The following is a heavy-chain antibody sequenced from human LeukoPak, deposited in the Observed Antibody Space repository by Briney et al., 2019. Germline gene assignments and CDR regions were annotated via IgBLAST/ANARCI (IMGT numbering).Heavy chain of an antibody. Sequence: GSLRLSCVASGFTFSNYHMNWVRQPPGKGLEWIGYVDHTGSTNFNPSLNGRVSISRDTTKNLFSLRLRSVTAADTAVYFCARGRVSSSTWYSTYYYYFYMDVWGKGTTVTVSS. CDR3: ARGRVSSSTWYSTYYYYFYMDV. D-gene: IGHD1-1*01. CDR1: GFTFSNYH. CDR2: VDHTGST. J-gene: IGHJ6*03. V-gene: IGHV4-59*01.